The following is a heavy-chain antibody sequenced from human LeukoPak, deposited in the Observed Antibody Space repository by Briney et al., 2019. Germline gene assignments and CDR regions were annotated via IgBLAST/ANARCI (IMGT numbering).Heavy chain of an antibody. V-gene: IGHV4-59*01. J-gene: IGHJ4*02. CDR2: IYYSGST. D-gene: IGHD2-2*01. Sequence: SETLSLTCTVSGGSISSYYWSWIRQPPGKGLEWIGYIYYSGSTNYNPSLKSRVTISVDTSKNQLSLKLSSVTAADTAVYYCVRKAPAFDYWGQGTLVTVSS. CDR1: GGSISSYY. CDR3: VRKAPAFDY.